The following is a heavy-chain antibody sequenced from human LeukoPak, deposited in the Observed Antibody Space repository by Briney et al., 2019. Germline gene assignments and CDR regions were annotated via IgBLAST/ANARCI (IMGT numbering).Heavy chain of an antibody. CDR1: GFTFSSYG. Sequence: GGSLRLSCAASGFTFSSYGMHWVRQAPGKGREWVAVIWYDGSNKYYGDSVKGRFTISRDNPKNTLYLQMNSLRAEDTAVYYCARDRCTNGVCYYDYWGQGTLVTVSS. CDR3: ARDRCTNGVCYYDY. J-gene: IGHJ4*02. D-gene: IGHD2-8*01. V-gene: IGHV3-33*01. CDR2: IWYDGSNK.